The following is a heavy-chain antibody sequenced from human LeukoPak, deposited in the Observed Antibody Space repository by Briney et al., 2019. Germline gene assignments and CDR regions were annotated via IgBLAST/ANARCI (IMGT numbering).Heavy chain of an antibody. Sequence: ASVKVSFKASGYTFTSYDINWVRQATGQGLEWMGWMNPNSGNTGYAQNFPGRVTMTRNTSISTAYVELSSLRSEDTAVYYCARVPSYYYDSSGYYDYWGQGTLVTVSS. CDR1: GYTFTSYD. J-gene: IGHJ4*02. D-gene: IGHD3-22*01. CDR3: ARVPSYYYDSSGYYDY. CDR2: MNPNSGNT. V-gene: IGHV1-8*01.